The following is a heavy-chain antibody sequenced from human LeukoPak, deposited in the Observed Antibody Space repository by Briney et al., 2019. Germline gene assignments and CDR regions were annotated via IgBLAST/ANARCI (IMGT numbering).Heavy chain of an antibody. D-gene: IGHD3-3*01. V-gene: IGHV1-2*02. CDR1: GYTFTGYY. J-gene: IGHJ6*03. CDR2: INPNSGGT. CDR3: ARDQIFGVVHHYYYYMDV. Sequence: ASVKVSCKASGYTFTGYYMHWVRQAPGQGLEWMGWINPNSGGTNYAQKFQGRVTMTRDTSTSTVYMELSSLRSEDTAVYYCARDQIFGVVHHYYYYMDVWGKGTTVTVSS.